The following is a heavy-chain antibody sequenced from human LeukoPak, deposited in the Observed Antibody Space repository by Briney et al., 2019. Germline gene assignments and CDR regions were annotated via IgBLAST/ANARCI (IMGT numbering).Heavy chain of an antibody. CDR2: ISGSGGST. CDR3: AKDRLSYSGSYYFDY. V-gene: IGHV3-23*01. J-gene: IGHJ4*02. CDR1: GFTFSSYA. Sequence: GGSLRLSCAASGFTFSSYAMSWVRQAPGKGLEWVSAISGSGGSTYYADSVKGRFTISRDNSKNTLYLQMSSLRAEDTAVYYCAKDRLSYSGSYYFDYWGQGTLVTVSS. D-gene: IGHD1-26*01.